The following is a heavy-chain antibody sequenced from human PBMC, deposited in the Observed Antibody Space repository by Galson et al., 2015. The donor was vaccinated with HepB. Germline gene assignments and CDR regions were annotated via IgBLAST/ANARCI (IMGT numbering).Heavy chain of an antibody. CDR3: ARGGPWFGERTECFQN. V-gene: IGHV3-48*04. CDR1: GFTFSSQS. J-gene: IGHJ1*01. D-gene: IGHD3-10*01. CDR2: ISSGSSTI. Sequence: SLRLSCAASGFTFSSQSMNWVRQAPGKGLEWISYISSGSSTIYYADSVKGRFIVSRDNARMSVFLQMNSLRGEDTAVYYCARGGPWFGERTECFQNWGRGTLVTVSS.